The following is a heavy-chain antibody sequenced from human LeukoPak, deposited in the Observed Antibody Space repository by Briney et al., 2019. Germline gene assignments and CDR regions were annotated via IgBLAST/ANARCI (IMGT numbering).Heavy chain of an antibody. CDR1: GGSISSSSYY. J-gene: IGHJ4*02. CDR3: ARHWSGYDYGVEPDY. CDR2: IYYSGST. V-gene: IGHV4-39*01. D-gene: IGHD5-12*01. Sequence: PSETLSLTCTVSGGSISSSSYYWGWIRQPPGKGLEWIGSIYYSGSTYYNPSLKSRGTISVDTSKNQFSLKLSSVTAADTAVYYCARHWSGYDYGVEPDYWGQGTLVTVSS.